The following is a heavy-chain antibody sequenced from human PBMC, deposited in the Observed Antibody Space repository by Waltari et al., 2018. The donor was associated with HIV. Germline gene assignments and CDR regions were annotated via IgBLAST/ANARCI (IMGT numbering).Heavy chain of an antibody. Sequence: QVQLVQSGAEVKKPGASVKVSCKAFGYTFTRYDIHWVRQATGQGLEWMGWMNPDSGNTGYAKEFQGRVTMTRKTSITTAYMELSGLRSEDTAVYYCARRASSWYENRENYFYGMDVWGQGTTVTVSS. CDR1: GYTFTRYD. CDR2: MNPDSGNT. CDR3: ARRASSWYENRENYFYGMDV. D-gene: IGHD6-13*01. J-gene: IGHJ6*02. V-gene: IGHV1-8*01.